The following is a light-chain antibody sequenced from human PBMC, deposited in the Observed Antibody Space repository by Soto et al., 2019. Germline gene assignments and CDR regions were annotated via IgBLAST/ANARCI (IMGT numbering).Light chain of an antibody. V-gene: IGKV1-39*01. CDR1: QSISSY. Sequence: DIQMTQSPSSLSASVGDRVTITCRASQSISSYLNWYQQKPGKAPKLLIYAASSLQSGVPSRFSGSGSGTDFTLTISSLQPEDFATYYCQQGYSTLSFTFGPGTKVDIK. CDR2: AAS. J-gene: IGKJ3*01. CDR3: QQGYSTLSFT.